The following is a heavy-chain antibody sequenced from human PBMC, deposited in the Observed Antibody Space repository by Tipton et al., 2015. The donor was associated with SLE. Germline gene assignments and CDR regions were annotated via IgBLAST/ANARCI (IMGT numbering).Heavy chain of an antibody. D-gene: IGHD4-17*01. CDR3: ARDPGYGDPEYLDY. CDR1: GFTFSTYS. J-gene: IGHJ4*02. Sequence: SLRLSCVVSGFTFSTYSMNWVRQAPGKGLEWVSSISSSSSYIYYGDSVKGRFTISRDNAKNSLYLQMNSLRAEDTAVYYCARDPGYGDPEYLDYWGQGTLVTVSS. CDR2: ISSSSSYI. V-gene: IGHV3-21*01.